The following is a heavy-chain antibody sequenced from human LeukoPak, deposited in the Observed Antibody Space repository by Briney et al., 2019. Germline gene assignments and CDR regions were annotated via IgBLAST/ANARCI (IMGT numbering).Heavy chain of an antibody. D-gene: IGHD2-2*02. J-gene: IGHJ5*02. CDR3: AIDIVVVPAAIRWFDP. CDR2: IYYSGST. V-gene: IGHV4-39*02. CDR1: GGSISSSSYY. Sequence: SETLSLTRTVSGGSISSSSYYWGWIRQPPGKGLEWIGSIYYSGSTYYNPSLKSRVTISVDTSKNQFSLKLSSVTAADTAVYYCAIDIVVVPAAIRWFDPWGQGTLVTVSS.